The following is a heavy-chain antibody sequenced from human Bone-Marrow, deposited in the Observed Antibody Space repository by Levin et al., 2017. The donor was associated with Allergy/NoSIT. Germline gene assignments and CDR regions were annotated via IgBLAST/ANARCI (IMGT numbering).Heavy chain of an antibody. Sequence: GGSLRLSCAASGFSLRDYSMNWVRQAPGKGLEWVSYISANGNYIKYAASVKGRFTISRDNAENSLFLQMNSLTVEDPAVYYCAVDPSTLRCSGCVCQSGDYWGQGTLIIVSS. CDR1: GFSLRDYS. J-gene: IGHJ4*02. V-gene: IGHV3-21*01. CDR2: ISANGNYI. CDR3: AVDPSTLRCSGCVCQSGDY. D-gene: IGHD2-15*01.